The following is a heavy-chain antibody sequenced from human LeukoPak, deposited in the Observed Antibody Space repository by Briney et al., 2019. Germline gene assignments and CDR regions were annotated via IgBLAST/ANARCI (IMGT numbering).Heavy chain of an antibody. V-gene: IGHV4-59*08. D-gene: IGHD3-3*01. J-gene: IGHJ5*02. Sequence: SETLSLTCTVSGGSISSYYWSWLRQPPGKGLEWIGYIYYSGSTNYNPSLKSRVTISVDTSKNQFSLKLSSVTAADTAVYYCARQGLDGFWSGYFNWFDPWGQGTLVTVSS. CDR3: ARQGLDGFWSGYFNWFDP. CDR2: IYYSGST. CDR1: GGSISSYY.